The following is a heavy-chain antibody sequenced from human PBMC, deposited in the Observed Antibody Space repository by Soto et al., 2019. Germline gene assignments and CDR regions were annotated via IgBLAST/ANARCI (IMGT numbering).Heavy chain of an antibody. V-gene: IGHV3-23*01. CDR2: ISGSGGST. D-gene: IGHD4-4*01. CDR3: AKDESRRNRRYFDL. CDR1: GFTFSSYA. J-gene: IGHJ2*01. Sequence: EVQLLESGGGLVQPGGSLRLSCAASGFTFSSYAIYWVRQAPGKGLEWVSVISGSGGSTYYADSVKGRFTISRDNSKSTLYLQMNSLRAEDTAVYYCAKDESRRNRRYFDLWGRGTLVTVSS.